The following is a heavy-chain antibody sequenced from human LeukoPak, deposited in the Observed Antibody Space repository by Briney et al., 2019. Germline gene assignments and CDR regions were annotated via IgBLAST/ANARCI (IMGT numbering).Heavy chain of an antibody. J-gene: IGHJ4*02. CDR1: GVTLSSYE. CDR2: ISSGGNTV. Sequence: GGCLRLSCAASGVTLSSYEMNWVRQAPGKGLEWVSYISSGGNTVHYADSVKGRFTISRDNTKNSLYLQMNSLRAEDTAVYYCARVPGSSGWNYYFDYWGQGTLVTVSS. D-gene: IGHD6-19*01. CDR3: ARVPGSSGWNYYFDY. V-gene: IGHV3-48*03.